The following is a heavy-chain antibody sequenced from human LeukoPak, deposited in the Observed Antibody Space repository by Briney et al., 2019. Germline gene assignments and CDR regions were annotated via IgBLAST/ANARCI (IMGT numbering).Heavy chain of an antibody. D-gene: IGHD6-13*01. CDR3: ARVRSSSWYDAFDI. CDR2: IKQVGSEK. J-gene: IGHJ3*02. CDR1: GFTLSSYW. Sequence: VGALRLSCAASGFTLSSYWMSWVRQAPGKGLEWVANIKQVGSEKYYVDSVKGHFTISRDNAKNSLYLQMNSLNAEDTAVYYGARVRSSSWYDAFDIWGQGTMLTVSS. V-gene: IGHV3-7*01.